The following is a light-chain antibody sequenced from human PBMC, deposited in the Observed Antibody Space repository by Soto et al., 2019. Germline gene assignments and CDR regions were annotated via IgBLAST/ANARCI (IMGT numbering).Light chain of an antibody. CDR3: SSYTSSSTQV. Sequence: QSVLTQPASVSGSPGQSITISCTGASSDVGGYNYVSWYQQHPGTAPKLMIYEVTNRPSGVSNRFSGSKSGNTASLTISGLQAEDEADYYCSSYTSSSTQVFGGGTKLTVL. CDR1: SSDVGGYNY. CDR2: EVT. V-gene: IGLV2-14*01. J-gene: IGLJ2*01.